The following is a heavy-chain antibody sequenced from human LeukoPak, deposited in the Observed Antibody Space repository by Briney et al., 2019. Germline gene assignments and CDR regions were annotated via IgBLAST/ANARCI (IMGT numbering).Heavy chain of an antibody. J-gene: IGHJ3*02. CDR1: GVTFSAYG. Sequence: PGGSLRLSCAASGVTFSAYGMHWIRQAPGKGLEWVAFIRYDGSNKYYADSVKGRFTISRDNAKNSLYLQMNSMRAEDTAVNYYTRDHQLVMGPSELKSVRNDAFDIWVQGTMVTVSS. D-gene: IGHD3-16*01. V-gene: IGHV3-30*02. CDR2: IRYDGSNK. CDR3: TRDHQLVMGPSELKSVRNDAFDI.